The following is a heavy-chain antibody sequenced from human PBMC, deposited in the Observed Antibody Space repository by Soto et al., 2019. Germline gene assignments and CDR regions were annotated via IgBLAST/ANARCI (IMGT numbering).Heavy chain of an antibody. CDR1: GYTFTSYG. J-gene: IGHJ6*02. Sequence: SVKVSCKASGYTFTSYGISWVRQAPGQGLEWMGWIIANIGTTNYAQKFQGRVTITADESTSTAYMELSSLRSEDTAVYYCARGACGGDCSMDVWGQGTTVTVSS. CDR3: ARGACGGDCSMDV. V-gene: IGHV1-69*13. CDR2: IIANIGTT. D-gene: IGHD2-21*02.